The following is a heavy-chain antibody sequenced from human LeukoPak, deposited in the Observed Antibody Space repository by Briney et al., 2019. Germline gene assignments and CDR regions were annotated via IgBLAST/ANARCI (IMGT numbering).Heavy chain of an antibody. Sequence: GGSLRLSCAAAGFNFRIYGMHWVRQAPGKGLEWVAVAYDDGSNQYYADSVKGRFTISKDISKNTLYVQMNSLRAEDTAVYYCATGSGYYYDHWGQGTLATVSS. CDR2: AYDDGSNQ. CDR1: GFNFRIYG. J-gene: IGHJ4*02. CDR3: ATGSGYYYDH. V-gene: IGHV3-33*01. D-gene: IGHD3-22*01.